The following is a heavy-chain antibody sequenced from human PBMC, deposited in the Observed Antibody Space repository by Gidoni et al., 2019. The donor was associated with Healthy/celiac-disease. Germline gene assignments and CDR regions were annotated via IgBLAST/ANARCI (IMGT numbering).Heavy chain of an antibody. CDR1: GGSISSSSYY. CDR2: IYYSGST. V-gene: IGHV4-39*01. D-gene: IGHD3-22*01. Sequence: QLQLQESGPGLVKPSETLSLTCTVSGGSISSSSYYWGWLRQPPGKGLEWIGRIYYSGSTYYNPSLKSRVTISVDTSKNQFSLKLSSVTAADTAVYYCARPSGIFDDSSGYYYGPDAFDIWGQGTMVTVSS. J-gene: IGHJ3*02. CDR3: ARPSGIFDDSSGYYYGPDAFDI.